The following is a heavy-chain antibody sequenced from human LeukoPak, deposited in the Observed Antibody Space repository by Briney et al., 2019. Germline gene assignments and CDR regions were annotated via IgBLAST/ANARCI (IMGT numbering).Heavy chain of an antibody. Sequence: PSETLSLTCTVSGGSISSYYWSWIRQPPGRGLEWIGYIYYSGSTNYNPSLKSRVTISVDTSKNQFSLKLSSVTAADTAVYYCARSNYGGNPADYWGRGTLVTVSS. J-gene: IGHJ4*02. V-gene: IGHV4-59*01. D-gene: IGHD4-23*01. CDR1: GGSISSYY. CDR3: ARSNYGGNPADY. CDR2: IYYSGST.